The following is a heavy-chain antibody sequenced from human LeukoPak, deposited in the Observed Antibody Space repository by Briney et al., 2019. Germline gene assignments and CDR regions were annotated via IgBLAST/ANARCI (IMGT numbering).Heavy chain of an antibody. D-gene: IGHD3-16*01. CDR1: GFTFSTYS. V-gene: IGHV3-48*01. CDR3: ARDANDYASPPDY. J-gene: IGHJ4*02. Sequence: PGGSLRLSCAASGFTFSTYSLNWVRQAPGKGLEWISYIGVGGGRKFYADSVKGRFTVSRDDAKNSVYLEMSSLRAEDTAVYYCARDANDYASPPDYWAREPWSPSPQ. CDR2: IGVGGGRK.